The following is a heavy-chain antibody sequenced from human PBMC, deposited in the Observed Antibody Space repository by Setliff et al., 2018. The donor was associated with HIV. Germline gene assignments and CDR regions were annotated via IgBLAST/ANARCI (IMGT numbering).Heavy chain of an antibody. CDR3: ARHRVDTSMLVVKDPGAFDL. Sequence: GESLKLSCRGLGYSFGDYWIGWVRQKPGKGLEWMGIIFPADSDTRVNPSFQGQVTISADKSTYAAFLQWTSLKASDTGIYYCARHRVDTSMLVVKDPGAFDLWGQGTLVNVSA. J-gene: IGHJ3*01. CDR2: IFPADSDT. CDR1: GYSFGDYW. D-gene: IGHD3-22*01. V-gene: IGHV5-51*01.